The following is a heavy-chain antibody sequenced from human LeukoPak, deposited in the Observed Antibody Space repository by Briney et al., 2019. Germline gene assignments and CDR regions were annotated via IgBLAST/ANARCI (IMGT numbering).Heavy chain of an antibody. CDR2: IYSGGST. J-gene: IGHJ4*02. Sequence: GGSLRLSCAASGFTVSSNYMSWVRQAPGKGLEWVSVIYSGGSTYYADSVKGRFTISRDNSKNTLYLQMNSLRAEDTAVYYCARDTGEGGVDTAMVPYYWGQGTLVTVSS. D-gene: IGHD5-18*01. CDR1: GFTVSSNY. CDR3: ARDTGEGGVDTAMVPYY. V-gene: IGHV3-66*01.